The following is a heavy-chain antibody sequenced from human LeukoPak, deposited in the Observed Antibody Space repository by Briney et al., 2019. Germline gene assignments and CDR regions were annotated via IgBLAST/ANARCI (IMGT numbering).Heavy chain of an antibody. V-gene: IGHV3-49*04. CDR3: TRVRSGYDLDY. CDR2: IRSKAYGGTT. J-gene: IGHJ4*02. D-gene: IGHD5-12*01. Sequence: GGSLRLSCTASGFTFGDYAMSWVRQAPGKGLEWVGFIRSKAYGGTTEYAASVKGRFTISRDDSKSIAYLQMNSLKTEDTAVYYCTRVRSGYDLDYWGQGTLVTVSS. CDR1: GFTFGDYA.